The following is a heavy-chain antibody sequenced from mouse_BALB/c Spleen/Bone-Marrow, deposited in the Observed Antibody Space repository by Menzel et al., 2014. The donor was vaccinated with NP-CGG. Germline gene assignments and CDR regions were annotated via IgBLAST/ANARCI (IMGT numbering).Heavy chain of an antibody. J-gene: IGHJ3*01. CDR1: GFNIKDTY. CDR2: IDPANGNT. CDR3: ANYYYGSSLFAY. D-gene: IGHD1-1*01. Sequence: VQLQQSGAELVKPGASVKLSCTASGFNIKDTYMHWVKQRPEQGLEWIGRIDPANGNTKYDPKFQGKATITADTSSNTAYLQLGSLTSEDTAVYYCANYYYGSSLFAYWGQGTLVTVST. V-gene: IGHV14-3*02.